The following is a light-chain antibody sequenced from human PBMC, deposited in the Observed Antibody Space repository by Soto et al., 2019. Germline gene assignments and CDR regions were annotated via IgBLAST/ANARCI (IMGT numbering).Light chain of an antibody. CDR2: KAS. Sequence: DIQMTQSPSTLSASVGDRVTITCRASQTIASWLAWYQQKPGKAPKLLIYKASTLGSAVPSRFSGRGSGTEFSRTVIGLQSDDSATYCCQQYDGFPLTFGPGTKVDIK. V-gene: IGKV1-5*03. CDR1: QTIASW. J-gene: IGKJ3*01. CDR3: QQYDGFPLT.